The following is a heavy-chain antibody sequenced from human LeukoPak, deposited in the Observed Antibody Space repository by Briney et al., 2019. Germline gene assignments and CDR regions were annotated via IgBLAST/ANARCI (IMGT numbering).Heavy chain of an antibody. J-gene: IGHJ4*02. V-gene: IGHV6-1*01. CDR3: ARSPTEKYDCYGYRFDY. D-gene: IGHD3-22*01. CDR1: GDSVSSNNAA. CDR2: IYYRSKCYK. Sequence: SQTLSLTSAISGDSVSSNNAAWNWTRQSPSRGLEWLGSIYYRSKCYKHYAPSVKSRITFSPDTSRMQFSLQLASVAPEGAAVYYCARSPTEKYDCYGYRFDYWGQGALVTVSS.